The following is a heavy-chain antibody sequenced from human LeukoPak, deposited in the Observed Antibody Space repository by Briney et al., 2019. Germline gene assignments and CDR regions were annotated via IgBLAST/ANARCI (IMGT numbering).Heavy chain of an antibody. CDR1: VYTFTSYY. Sequence: GASVKVSCKASVYTFTSYYMHWVRQAPGQGLEWMGIINHSGGSTSYAQKFQRRVTKTRDTSTSTVNMELSSLGSEDTAVYACARAPLSSGWQYYFDYWGQGTLVTVSS. CDR3: ARAPLSSGWQYYFDY. D-gene: IGHD6-19*01. V-gene: IGHV1-46*01. J-gene: IGHJ4*02. CDR2: INHSGGST.